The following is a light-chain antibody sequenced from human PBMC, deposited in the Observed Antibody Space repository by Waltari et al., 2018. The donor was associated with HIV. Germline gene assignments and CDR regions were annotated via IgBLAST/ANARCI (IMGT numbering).Light chain of an antibody. Sequence: QSELSQPPSASGTPGPRVAISCSGSSSNLGRTTVNWYQQLPGTAPKLLIYSNNQRPSGGPDRFSGAKSGTSASLAITGLQSEDEADYYCALWDDSLNGVLFGGGTKLTVL. J-gene: IGLJ2*01. V-gene: IGLV1-44*01. CDR1: SSNLGRTT. CDR2: SNN. CDR3: ALWDDSLNGVL.